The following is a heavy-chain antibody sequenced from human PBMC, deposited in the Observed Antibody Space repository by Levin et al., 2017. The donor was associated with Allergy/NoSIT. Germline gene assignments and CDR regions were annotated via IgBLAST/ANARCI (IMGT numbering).Heavy chain of an antibody. J-gene: IGHJ5*02. D-gene: IGHD5-24*01. CDR3: ARDPVEMMFAPNYFDP. Sequence: SCAASGFTFSTYAMHWVRQAPGKGPEWVAVISSDGSLYHYADSVKVRFIISRDNSKNTLYLHMNGLRVEDTAVYFCARDPVEMMFAPNYFDPWGQGTLVTVSS. CDR1: GFTFSTYA. CDR2: ISSDGSLY. V-gene: IGHV3-30-3*01.